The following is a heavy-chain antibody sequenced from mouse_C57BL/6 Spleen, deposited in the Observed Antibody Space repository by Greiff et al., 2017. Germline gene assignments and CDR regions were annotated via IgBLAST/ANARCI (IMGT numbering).Heavy chain of an antibody. V-gene: IGHV5-4*01. J-gene: IGHJ4*01. CDR1: GFTFSSYA. Sequence: EVQRVESGGGLVKPGGSLKLSCAASGFTFSSYAMSWVRQTPEKRLEWVATISDGGSYTYYPDNVKGRFTISRDNAKNNLYLQMSHLKSEDTAMYYCARDRRRKTMDYWGQGTSVTVSS. CDR2: ISDGGSYT. CDR3: ARDRRRKTMDY.